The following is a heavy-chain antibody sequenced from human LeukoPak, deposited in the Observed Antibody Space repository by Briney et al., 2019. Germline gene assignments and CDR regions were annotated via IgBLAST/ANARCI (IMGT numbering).Heavy chain of an antibody. CDR2: INHSGST. CDR3: ARAGDYGDYVGWFDP. CDR1: GGSFSGYY. J-gene: IGHJ5*02. Sequence: SETLSLTCTVYGGSFSGYYWSWIRQPPGKGLEWIGEINHSGSTNYNPSLKSRVTISVDTSKNQFSLKLSSVTAADTAVYYCARAGDYGDYVGWFDPWGQGTLVTVSS. V-gene: IGHV4-34*01. D-gene: IGHD4-17*01.